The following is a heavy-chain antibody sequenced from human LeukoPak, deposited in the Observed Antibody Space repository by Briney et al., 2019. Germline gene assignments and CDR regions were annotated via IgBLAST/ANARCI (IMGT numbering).Heavy chain of an antibody. CDR1: GYTFTTSH. D-gene: IGHD4-23*01. V-gene: IGHV1-46*01. Sequence: GASVKVSCKASGYTFTTSHMHWVRQAPGQRLEWMGTITGNGASRSFAQKFQGRLTMTRDMSTSTVYMELSGLTSEDTAVYYCARDNSFENFDPWGQGTLVTVSS. CDR2: ITGNGASR. J-gene: IGHJ5*02. CDR3: ARDNSFENFDP.